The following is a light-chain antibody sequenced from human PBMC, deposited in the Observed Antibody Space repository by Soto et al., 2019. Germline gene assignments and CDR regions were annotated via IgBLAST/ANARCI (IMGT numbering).Light chain of an antibody. Sequence: QSVLTQPASVSGSPGQWITISCTGTSSDVGSYNLVSWYQQHPGKAPKLMIYEVSKRPSGVSNRFSGSKSGNTASLTISGLQAEDEADYYCCSYAGSSTLYVFGTGTKVT. CDR1: SSDVGSYNL. CDR3: CSYAGSSTLYV. V-gene: IGLV2-23*02. CDR2: EVS. J-gene: IGLJ1*01.